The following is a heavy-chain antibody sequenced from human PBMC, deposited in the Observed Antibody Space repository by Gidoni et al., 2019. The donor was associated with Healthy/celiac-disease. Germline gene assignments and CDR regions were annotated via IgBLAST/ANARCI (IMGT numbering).Heavy chain of an antibody. Sequence: QLQLQESGSGLVKPSQTLSLTCAVSGGSISSGGYSWSWIRQPPGKGLEWIGYIYHSGSTYYNPSLKSRVTISVDRSKNQFSLKLSSVTAADTAVYYCASSSGGSYYPPYVDYWGQGTLVTVST. CDR3: ASSSGGSYYPPYVDY. V-gene: IGHV4-30-2*01. D-gene: IGHD3-22*01. CDR2: IYHSGST. CDR1: GGSISSGGYS. J-gene: IGHJ4*02.